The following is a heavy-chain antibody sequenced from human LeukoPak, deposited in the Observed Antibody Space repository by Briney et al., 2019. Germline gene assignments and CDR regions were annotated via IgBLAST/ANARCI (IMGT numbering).Heavy chain of an antibody. CDR2: IFPADSDT. CDR1: GYSFTSYW. J-gene: IGHJ3*02. CDR3: ARHMKFNSGTDDAFAI. D-gene: IGHD6-19*01. Sequence: NAGESLKISCKGSGYSFTSYWIGWVRQMPGKGLEWMGIIFPADSDTRYSPSFQGQVTISADKSISTAYLQWSSLKASDTAIYYCARHMKFNSGTDDAFAIWSQGAMVTVSS. V-gene: IGHV5-51*01.